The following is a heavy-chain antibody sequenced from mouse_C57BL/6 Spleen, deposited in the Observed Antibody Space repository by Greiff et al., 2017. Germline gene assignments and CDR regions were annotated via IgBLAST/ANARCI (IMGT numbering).Heavy chain of an antibody. Sequence: QVQLQQPGAELVKPGASVKLSCKASGYTFTSYWMHWVKQRPGRGLEWIRRIDPNSGGTKCNAKFKSKATLTVDKPSSTAYMQLSSLTSVDSSVYYCARANYYEYDHDARDYWGQGTSVTVSS. D-gene: IGHD2-4*01. V-gene: IGHV1-72*01. J-gene: IGHJ4*01. CDR2: IDPNSGGT. CDR3: ARANYYEYDHDARDY. CDR1: GYTFTSYW.